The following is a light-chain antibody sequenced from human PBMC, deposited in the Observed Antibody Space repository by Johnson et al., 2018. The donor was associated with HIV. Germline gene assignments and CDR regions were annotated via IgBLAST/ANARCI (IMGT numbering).Light chain of an antibody. CDR3: GTWDSSLSAGRV. J-gene: IGLJ1*01. V-gene: IGLV1-51*01. CDR1: SSNIGNNY. CDR2: DNN. Sequence: QSALTQPHSVSAAPGQKVTISCSGSSSNIGNNYVSWYQQLPGTAPKLLIYDNNKRPSGIPDRFSGSKSGTSATLGITGLQTGEEADYYCGTWDSSLSAGRVFGTGTKVTVL.